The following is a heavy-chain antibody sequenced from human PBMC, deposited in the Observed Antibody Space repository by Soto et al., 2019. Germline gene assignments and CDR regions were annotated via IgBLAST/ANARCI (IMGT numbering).Heavy chain of an antibody. CDR2: LSWNGVTI. J-gene: IGHJ6*02. CDR1: GFTFDDYA. CDR3: AASGAYDSSDYSGFHSGMDV. D-gene: IGHD3-22*01. V-gene: IGHV3-9*01. Sequence: EVQLVESGGDLVQPGRSLRLSCAASGFTFDDYAMHWVRQVPGRGLQWVSGLSWNGVTIGYAASVKGRFTVSRDNAKKSLYLQWSGLRPDDTALYYCAASGAYDSSDYSGFHSGMDVWGLGTTVTVS.